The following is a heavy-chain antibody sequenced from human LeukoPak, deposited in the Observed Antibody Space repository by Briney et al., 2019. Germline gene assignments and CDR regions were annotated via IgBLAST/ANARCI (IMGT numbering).Heavy chain of an antibody. CDR2: ISSSSSYI. CDR1: GFTFSSYS. CDR3: ARDWASVAAKNNWFDP. J-gene: IGHJ5*02. V-gene: IGHV3-21*01. D-gene: IGHD2-15*01. Sequence: EGSLRLSCAASGFTFSSYSMNWVRQAPGKGLEWVSSISSSSSYIYYADSVKGRFTISRDNAKNSLYLQMNSLRAEDTAVYYCARDWASVAAKNNWFDPWGQGTLVTVSS.